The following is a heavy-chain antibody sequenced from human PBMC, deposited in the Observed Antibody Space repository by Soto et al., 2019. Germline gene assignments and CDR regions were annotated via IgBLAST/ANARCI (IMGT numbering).Heavy chain of an antibody. V-gene: IGHV3-15*01. CDR1: GFTFSSAW. CDR2: IKSKTDGGTT. CDR3: THHYIPFDY. J-gene: IGHJ4*02. Sequence: PXGSLPLTCAASGFTFSSAWLSWVRQAPGKGLEWVGRIKSKTDGGTTDYAAPVKGRFTISRDDSKNTLYLQMNSLKTEDTAVYYCTHHYIPFDYWGQGTLVTVSS. D-gene: IGHD2-2*02.